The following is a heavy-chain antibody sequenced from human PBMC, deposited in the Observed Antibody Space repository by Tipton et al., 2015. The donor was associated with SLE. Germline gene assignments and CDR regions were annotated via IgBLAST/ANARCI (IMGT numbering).Heavy chain of an antibody. V-gene: IGHV3-23*01. Sequence: SLRLSCAASGFTFSSYAMSWVRQAPGKGLEWVSAISGSGGSTYYADSVKGRFTISRDNSKNTLYLQMNSLRAEDTAVYYCAKDRTQQLVGGLFDYWGQGTLVTVSS. CDR2: ISGSGGST. CDR1: GFTFSSYA. J-gene: IGHJ4*02. CDR3: AKDRTQQLVGGLFDY. D-gene: IGHD6-13*01.